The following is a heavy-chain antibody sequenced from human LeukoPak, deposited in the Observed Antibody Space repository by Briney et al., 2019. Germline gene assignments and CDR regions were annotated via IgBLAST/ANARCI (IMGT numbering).Heavy chain of an antibody. Sequence: QPGGSLRLSCAVSGFTVSSKFMSWARQAPGKGLEWVAVIYSSGERYYADSVRDRFIISRDDSENTLFLRMNSLRAEDTAVYYCTSLTSGWYTDWGQGTLVTVSS. D-gene: IGHD6-19*01. V-gene: IGHV3-66*01. CDR1: GFTVSSKF. CDR3: TSLTSGWYTD. CDR2: IYSSGER. J-gene: IGHJ4*02.